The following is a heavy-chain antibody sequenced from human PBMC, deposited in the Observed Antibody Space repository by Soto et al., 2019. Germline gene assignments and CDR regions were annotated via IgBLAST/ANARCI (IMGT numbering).Heavy chain of an antibody. V-gene: IGHV4-59*08. CDR1: GGSISSYY. CDR2: IYYSGST. Sequence: PSETLSLTCTDSGGSISSYYWSWIPQPPGKGLEWIGYIYYSGSTNYNPSLKSRVTISVDTSKNQFSLKLSSVTAADTAVYYCARLGYYDSSGYDAVDIWGQGTMVTVS. J-gene: IGHJ3*02. D-gene: IGHD3-22*01. CDR3: ARLGYYDSSGYDAVDI.